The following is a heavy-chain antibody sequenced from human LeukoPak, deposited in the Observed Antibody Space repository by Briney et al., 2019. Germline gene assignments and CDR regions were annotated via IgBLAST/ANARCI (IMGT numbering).Heavy chain of an antibody. Sequence: GASVKVSCKTSGYRFSDYGISWVRQAPGQGLQWMGWINTYNGNTEYAQSLQGRATMTIDTATATAYLEVRSLISDDTAVYYCARDLGEGAKRDLDFWGQGILVTVSS. CDR1: GYRFSDYG. V-gene: IGHV1-18*01. CDR3: ARDLGEGAKRDLDF. CDR2: INTYNGNT. D-gene: IGHD1-26*01. J-gene: IGHJ4*02.